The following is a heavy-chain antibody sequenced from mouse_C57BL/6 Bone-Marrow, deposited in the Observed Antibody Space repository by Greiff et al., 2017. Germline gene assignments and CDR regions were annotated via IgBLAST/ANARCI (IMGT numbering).Heavy chain of an antibody. J-gene: IGHJ3*01. CDR3: APLLWYPWFAY. V-gene: IGHV14-2*01. CDR1: GFNIKDYY. Sequence: EVPLQQSGAELVKPGASVKLSCTASGFNIKDYYMHWVKQRTEQGLEWIGRIDPEDGETKYAPKFQGKATITADTSSNTAYLQLSILTSEDTAVYYSAPLLWYPWFAYWGQGTLVTVSA. D-gene: IGHD2-1*01. CDR2: IDPEDGET.